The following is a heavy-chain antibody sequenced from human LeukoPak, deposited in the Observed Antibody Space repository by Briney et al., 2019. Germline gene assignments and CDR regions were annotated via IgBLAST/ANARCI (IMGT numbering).Heavy chain of an antibody. V-gene: IGHV3-43D*03. D-gene: IGHD5-18*01. Sequence: GGSLRLSCAASGFTFDDYAMHWVRQAPGKGLEWVSLISWDGGSTYYADSVKGRFTISRDNSKNSLYLQMNSLRAEDTALYYCAKDGRAMGKYYYYYMDVWGKGTTVTVSS. CDR1: GFTFDDYA. CDR3: AKDGRAMGKYYYYYMDV. CDR2: ISWDGGST. J-gene: IGHJ6*03.